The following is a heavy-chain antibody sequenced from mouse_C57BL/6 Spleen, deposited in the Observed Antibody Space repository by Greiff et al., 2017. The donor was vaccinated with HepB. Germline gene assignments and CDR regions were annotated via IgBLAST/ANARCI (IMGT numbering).Heavy chain of an antibody. D-gene: IGHD2-3*01. J-gene: IGHJ2*01. V-gene: IGHV1-15*01. Sequence: QVQLQQSGAELVRPGASVTLSCKASGYTFTDYEMHWVKQTPVHGLEWIGAIDPETGGTAYNQKFKGKAILTADKSSSTAYMELRSLTSEDSAVYYCTISGEKDGYYFDDGGPGTTLTVSS. CDR2: IDPETGGT. CDR1: GYTFTDYE. CDR3: TISGEKDGYYFDD.